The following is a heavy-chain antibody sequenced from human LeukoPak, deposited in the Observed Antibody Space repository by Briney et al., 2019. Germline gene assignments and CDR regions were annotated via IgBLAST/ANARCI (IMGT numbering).Heavy chain of an antibody. CDR3: ARHYSYSGSYY. D-gene: IGHD1-26*01. Sequence: SETLSLTCAVSGDSISSSTYYWGWIRQPPGKGLEWIGEINRSGSTNYNPSLKSRVTISVDTSKNQFSLKLSSVTAADTAVYYCARHYSYSGSYYWGQGILVTVSS. CDR2: INRSGST. V-gene: IGHV4-39*01. J-gene: IGHJ4*02. CDR1: GDSISSSTYY.